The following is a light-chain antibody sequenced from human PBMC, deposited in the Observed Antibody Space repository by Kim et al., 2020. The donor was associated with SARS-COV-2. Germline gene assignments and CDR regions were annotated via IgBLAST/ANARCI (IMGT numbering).Light chain of an antibody. CDR2: GAS. CDR3: QQYGSSPT. J-gene: IGKJ1*01. V-gene: IGKV3-20*01. Sequence: EIVLTQSPGTLSLSPGERATLSCRASQSVTNNYVAWYQQEPGQAPRLLIYGASIRAAGIPDRFSGSGSGTDFTLTISRLGPEDFAVYYCQQYGSSPTFGQGTKVEIK. CDR1: QSVTNNY.